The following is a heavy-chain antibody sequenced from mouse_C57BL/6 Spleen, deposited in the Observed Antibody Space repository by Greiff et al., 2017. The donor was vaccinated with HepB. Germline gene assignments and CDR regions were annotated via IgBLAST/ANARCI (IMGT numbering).Heavy chain of an antibody. V-gene: IGHV1-53*01. J-gene: IGHJ3*01. CDR3: ARDKYGNYEAY. D-gene: IGHD2-1*01. CDR1: GYTFTSYG. Sequence: VQLQQSGAELARPGASVKLSCKASGYTFTSYGISWVKQRPGQGLEWIGNINPSNGGTNYNEKFKSKATLTVDKSSSTAYMQLSSLTSEDSAVYYCARDKYGNYEAYWGQGTLVTVSA. CDR2: INPSNGGT.